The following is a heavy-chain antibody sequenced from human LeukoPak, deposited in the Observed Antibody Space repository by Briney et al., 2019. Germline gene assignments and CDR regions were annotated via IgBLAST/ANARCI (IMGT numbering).Heavy chain of an antibody. D-gene: IGHD4-17*01. CDR2: VIPIFGIA. J-gene: IGHJ4*02. Sequence: SVKVSCKASGGTFSSYAISWVRQAPGQGLEWMGRVIPIFGIANYAQKFQGRVTITADKSTSTAYMELSSLRSEDTAVYYCASVPRGGDYVGWGQGTLVTVSS. CDR3: ASVPRGGDYVG. CDR1: GGTFSSYA. V-gene: IGHV1-69*04.